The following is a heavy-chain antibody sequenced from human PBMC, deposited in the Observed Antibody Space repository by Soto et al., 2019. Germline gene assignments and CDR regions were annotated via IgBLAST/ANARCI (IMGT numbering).Heavy chain of an antibody. CDR2: INHSGST. D-gene: IGHD6-6*01. V-gene: IGHV4-34*01. Sequence: QVQLQQWGAGLLKPSETLSLTCAVYGGSFSGYYWRWIRQPPGKGLEWIGEINHSGSTNYNPSLKSRVTISVDTSKNQFSLKLSSVTAADTAVYYCARAIAARAYNWFDPWGQGTLVTVSS. CDR1: GGSFSGYY. CDR3: ARAIAARAYNWFDP. J-gene: IGHJ5*02.